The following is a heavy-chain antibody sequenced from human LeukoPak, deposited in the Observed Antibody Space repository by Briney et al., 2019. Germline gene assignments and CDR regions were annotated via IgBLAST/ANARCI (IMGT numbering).Heavy chain of an antibody. J-gene: IGHJ4*02. CDR3: AREEGWYYYDSSGYRYFDY. Sequence: MTGGSLRRSCAASGFTFSSYSMNWVRQAPGKGLEWVSSISSSSSYIYYADSVKGRFTISRDNAKNSLYLQMNSLRAEDTAVYYCAREEGWYYYDSSGYRYFDYWGQGTLVTVSS. V-gene: IGHV3-21*01. CDR2: ISSSSSYI. D-gene: IGHD3-22*01. CDR1: GFTFSSYS.